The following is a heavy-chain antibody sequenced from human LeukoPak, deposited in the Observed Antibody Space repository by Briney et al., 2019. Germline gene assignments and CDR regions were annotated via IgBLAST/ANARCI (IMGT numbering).Heavy chain of an antibody. J-gene: IGHJ4*02. D-gene: IGHD4-17*01. CDR1: GFTFSSYE. CDR3: ARDSYGPPDY. Sequence: GGSLRLSCAASGFTFSSYEMNWVRQAPGKGLEWVSYISSSGSTIYYADSVKGRFTISRDSAKNSLYLQMNSLRAEDTAVYYCARDSYGPPDYWGQGTLVTVSS. V-gene: IGHV3-48*03. CDR2: ISSSGSTI.